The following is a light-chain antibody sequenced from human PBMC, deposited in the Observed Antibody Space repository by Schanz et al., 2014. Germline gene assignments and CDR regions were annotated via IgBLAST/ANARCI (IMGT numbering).Light chain of an antibody. CDR1: SANVGNNY. CDR3: AAWDDTLNNWL. Sequence: QSVLTQPPSASGTPGQSVTISCSGGSANVGNNYVNWYQLLAGAAPKLLIYRNNQRPSGIPDRFSGSKSGTSASLVISGLQSEDEGDFYCAAWDDTLNNWLFGGGTKLTVL. V-gene: IGLV1-47*01. CDR2: RNN. J-gene: IGLJ3*02.